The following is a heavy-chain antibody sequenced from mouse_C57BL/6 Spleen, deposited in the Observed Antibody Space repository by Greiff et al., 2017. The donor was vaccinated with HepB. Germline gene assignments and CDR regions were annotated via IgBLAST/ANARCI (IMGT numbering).Heavy chain of an antibody. CDR1: GYTFTDYY. D-gene: IGHD1-1*01. CDR2: INPNNGGT. V-gene: IGHV1-26*01. CDR3: ASMGLLRYLDY. J-gene: IGHJ2*01. Sequence: EVQLQQSGPELVKPGASVKISCKASGYTFTDYYMNWVKQSHGKSLEWIGDINPNNGGTSYNQKFKGKATLTVDKSSSTAYMELLSLTSEDSAVYYCASMGLLRYLDYWGQGTTLTVSS.